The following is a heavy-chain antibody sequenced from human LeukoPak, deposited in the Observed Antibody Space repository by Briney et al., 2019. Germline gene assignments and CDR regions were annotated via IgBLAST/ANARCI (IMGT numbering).Heavy chain of an antibody. V-gene: IGHV1-69*13. J-gene: IGHJ5*02. CDR1: GGTFSSYA. CDR3: ATGSRYCSGGSCYLNNWFDP. Sequence: SVKVSCKASGGTFSSYALSWVRQAPGQGLEWMGGIIPIFGTANYAQKFQGRVTITADESTSTAYMELSSLRSEDTAVYYCATGSRYCSGGSCYLNNWFDPWGQGTLVTVSS. D-gene: IGHD2-15*01. CDR2: IIPIFGTA.